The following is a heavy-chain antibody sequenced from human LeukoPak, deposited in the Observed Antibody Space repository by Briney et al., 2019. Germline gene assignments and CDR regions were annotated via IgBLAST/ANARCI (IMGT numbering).Heavy chain of an antibody. D-gene: IGHD3-10*01. CDR2: INHSGST. CDR1: GGSFSGYY. Sequence: SETLSLTCAVYGGSFSGYYWSWIRQPPGKGLEWIGEINHSGSTNYNPSLKSRVTISVDTSKNQFSLKLRSVTAADTAVYYCARGPYYGSGSYYGHYYYYGMDVWGQGTTVTVSS. V-gene: IGHV4-34*01. CDR3: ARGPYYGSGSYYGHYYYYGMDV. J-gene: IGHJ6*02.